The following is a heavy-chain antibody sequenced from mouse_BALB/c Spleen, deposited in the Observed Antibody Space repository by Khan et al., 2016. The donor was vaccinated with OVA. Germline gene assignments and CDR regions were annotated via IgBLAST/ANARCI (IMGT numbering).Heavy chain of an antibody. CDR3: ARRGLLWDFDY. Sequence: VQLQQSGAELAKPGASVKMSCKASGYTFINYWILWIKQRPGQGLEWIGYINPSTGYTEYNQNFKDKATLTADRSSSTAYMQLSSRTSEDSAVYYCARRGLLWDFDYWRQGTTLTVSS. V-gene: IGHV1-7*01. CDR1: GYTFINYW. CDR2: INPSTGYT. J-gene: IGHJ2*01. D-gene: IGHD2-1*01.